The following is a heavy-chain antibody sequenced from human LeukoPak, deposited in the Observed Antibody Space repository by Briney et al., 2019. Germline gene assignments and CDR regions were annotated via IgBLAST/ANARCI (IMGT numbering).Heavy chain of an antibody. J-gene: IGHJ4*02. CDR3: ARNYLGATTLFDY. D-gene: IGHD1-26*01. CDR1: GFTFSTYW. V-gene: IGHV3-74*01. Sequence: GGSLRLSCAASGFTFSTYWMHWVRQAPGKGLEWVSGISWNSGSIGYADPVKGRFTISRDTSKDTLYLQMNSLRAEDTAVYYCARNYLGATTLFDYWGQGTLVTVSS. CDR2: ISWNSGSI.